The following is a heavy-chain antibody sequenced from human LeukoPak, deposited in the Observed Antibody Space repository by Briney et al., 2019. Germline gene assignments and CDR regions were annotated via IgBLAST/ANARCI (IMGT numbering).Heavy chain of an antibody. Sequence: ASVKVSCKASGYTFTSYAMHWVRQAPGQRLEWMGWINAGNGNTKYSQEFQGRVTITRDTSASTAYMELSSLRSEDTVVYYCASTIGYSSGWSHAAFDIWGQGTMVTVSS. CDR1: GYTFTSYA. V-gene: IGHV1-3*01. D-gene: IGHD6-19*01. CDR3: ASTIGYSSGWSHAAFDI. CDR2: INAGNGNT. J-gene: IGHJ3*02.